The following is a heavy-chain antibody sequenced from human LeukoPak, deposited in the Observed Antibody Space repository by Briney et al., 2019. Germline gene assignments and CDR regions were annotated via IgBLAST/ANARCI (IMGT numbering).Heavy chain of an antibody. CDR3: AGTNYDILTGYLYFDY. D-gene: IGHD3-9*01. J-gene: IGHJ4*02. Sequence: SETLSLTCAVYGESFSGYYWTWIRQPPGKGLEWIGEINHGGNTHYNPSLKSRVTITVDTSKSQFSLKLTSVTAADTALYYCAGTNYDILTGYLYFDYWGQGTLVTVSS. CDR1: GESFSGYY. V-gene: IGHV4-34*01. CDR2: INHGGNT.